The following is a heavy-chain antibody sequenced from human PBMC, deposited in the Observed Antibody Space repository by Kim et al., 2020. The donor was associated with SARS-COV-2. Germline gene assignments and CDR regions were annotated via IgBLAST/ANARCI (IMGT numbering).Heavy chain of an antibody. J-gene: IGHJ3*02. CDR2: IRSKANSYAT. CDR3: TRHWLGDGDYDAFDI. V-gene: IGHV3-73*01. CDR1: GFTFSGSA. Sequence: GGSLRLSCAASGFTFSGSAMHWVRQASGKGLEWVGRIRSKANSYATAYAASVKGRFTISRDDSKNTAYLQMNSLKTEDTAVYYCTRHWLGDGDYDAFDIWGQGTMVTVSS. D-gene: IGHD4-17*01.